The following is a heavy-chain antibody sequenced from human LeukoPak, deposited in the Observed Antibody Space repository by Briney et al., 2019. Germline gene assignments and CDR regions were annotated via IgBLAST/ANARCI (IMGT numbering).Heavy chain of an antibody. D-gene: IGHD1-1*01. V-gene: IGHV4-4*02. J-gene: IGHJ6*02. CDR1: GGSISSNNW. Sequence: KPSGTLSLTCAVSGGSISSNNWWSWVRQPPGKGLEWTGEIYNSGSTNYNPSLKSRVTISVDKSKNQFSLRLGSVTAADTAVYYCARGYAGIYGMDVWGQGTTVTVSS. CDR3: ARGYAGIYGMDV. CDR2: IYNSGST.